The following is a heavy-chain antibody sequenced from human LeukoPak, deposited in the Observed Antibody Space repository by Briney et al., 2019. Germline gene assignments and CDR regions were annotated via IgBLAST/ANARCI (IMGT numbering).Heavy chain of an antibody. CDR2: ISDSGGRT. Sequence: GGSLRLSCAASGFTFSSFAMNWVRQAPGKGLEWVSSISDSGGRTYYADSVKGRFTISRDNSKNTLHLQMNSMRAGDTATYYCAKDGVGXXDLXXFD. CDR1: GFTFSSFA. V-gene: IGHV3-23*01. J-gene: IGHJ4*01. D-gene: IGHD1-26*01. CDR3: AKDGVGXXDLXXFD.